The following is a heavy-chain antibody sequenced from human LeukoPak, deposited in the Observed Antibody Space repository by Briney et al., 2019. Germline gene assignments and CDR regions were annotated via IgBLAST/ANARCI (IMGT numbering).Heavy chain of an antibody. CDR3: ARLLYYYDGSGYVDY. J-gene: IGHJ4*02. V-gene: IGHV5-10-1*01. CDR1: GYSFTSYW. CDR2: IDPIDSYT. D-gene: IGHD3-22*01. Sequence: GESLRISCKGFGYSFTSYWISWVRQMPGKGLEWMGKIDPIDSYTNDRPSLQGHVTISADKSINTAYLQWTSLKASDTAMYYCARLLYYYDGSGYVDYWGQGTLVTVSS.